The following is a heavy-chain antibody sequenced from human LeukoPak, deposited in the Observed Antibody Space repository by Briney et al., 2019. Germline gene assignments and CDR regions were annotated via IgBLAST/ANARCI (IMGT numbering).Heavy chain of an antibody. CDR2: INHSGST. CDR3: ARRMITFGGVIVPFDY. J-gene: IGHJ4*02. D-gene: IGHD3-16*02. CDR1: GGSFSGYY. Sequence: SETLSLTCAVYGGSFSGYYWSWIRQPPGKGLEWIGEINHSGSTNYNPSLKSRVTISVGTSKNQFSLKLSPVTAADTAVYYCARRMITFGGVIVPFDYWGQGTLVTVSS. V-gene: IGHV4-34*01.